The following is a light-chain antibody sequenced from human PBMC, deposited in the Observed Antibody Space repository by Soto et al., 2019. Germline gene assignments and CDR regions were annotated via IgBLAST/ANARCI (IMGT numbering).Light chain of an antibody. Sequence: DIVMTQSPDSLAVSLGERATINCKSSQSVLHSPNNKNYLAWYQQQPGQPPKLLIYWASTRESGVPDRFSGSGSGTDFTLNISSLQAEDVAVYYCHQYNGIPWTFGQGTKVEIK. V-gene: IGKV4-1*01. CDR2: WAS. CDR3: HQYNGIPWT. CDR1: QSVLHSPNNKNY. J-gene: IGKJ1*01.